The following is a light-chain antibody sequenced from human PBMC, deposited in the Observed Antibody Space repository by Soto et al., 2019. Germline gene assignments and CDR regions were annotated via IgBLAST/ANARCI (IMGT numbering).Light chain of an antibody. Sequence: IQMTQSPSTLSASVGDRVTITCRASQSISTWLAWYQQKPGKAPNLLIYDASSLESGVSSRFSGSGSGTECTLTIISLQPDDFATYYCQQYNTYSPRWTFGQGTKVEIK. V-gene: IGKV1-5*01. CDR1: QSISTW. CDR2: DAS. J-gene: IGKJ1*01. CDR3: QQYNTYSPRWT.